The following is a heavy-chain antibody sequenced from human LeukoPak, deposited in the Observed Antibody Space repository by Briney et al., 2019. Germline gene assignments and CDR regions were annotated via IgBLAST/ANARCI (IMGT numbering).Heavy chain of an antibody. CDR1: GFTFSSYG. CDR2: IWYDGSNK. Sequence: GRSLRLSCAASGFTFSSYGMHWVRQAPGKGLEWVAVIWYDGSNKYYADSVKGRFTISRDNSKNTLYLQMNSLRAEDTAVYYCARGVLRYFDWLPHFDYWGQGTLVTVSS. J-gene: IGHJ4*02. CDR3: ARGVLRYFDWLPHFDY. V-gene: IGHV3-33*01. D-gene: IGHD3-9*01.